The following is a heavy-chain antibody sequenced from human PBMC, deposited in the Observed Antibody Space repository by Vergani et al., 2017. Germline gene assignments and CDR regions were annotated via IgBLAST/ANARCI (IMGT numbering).Heavy chain of an antibody. D-gene: IGHD3-3*01. V-gene: IGHV1-8*01. CDR1: GYTFTSYD. J-gene: IGHJ6*03. CDR2: MNPNSGNT. Sequence: QVQLVQSGAEVKKPGASVKVSCKASGYTFTSYDINWVRQATGQGLEWMGWMNPNSGNTGYAQKFQGRVTMTRNTSISTAYMELSSLRSEDTAVYYCARIQDYDLWSGYSNGRYYYYMDVWGKGTTVTVSS. CDR3: ARIQDYDLWSGYSNGRYYYYMDV.